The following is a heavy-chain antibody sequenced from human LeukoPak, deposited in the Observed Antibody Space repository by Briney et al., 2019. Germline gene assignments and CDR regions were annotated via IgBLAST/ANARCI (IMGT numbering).Heavy chain of an antibody. Sequence: HPGRSLRLSCAASGFTFDDYAIHWVRQAPGKGLEWVSGISWNSGDIGCADSVKGRFTISRDNAKNSLYLQMNSLRAEDTAVYYCARAVVGGFDYWGQGTLVTVSS. J-gene: IGHJ4*02. CDR2: ISWNSGDI. D-gene: IGHD1-26*01. CDR3: ARAVVGGFDY. CDR1: GFTFDDYA. V-gene: IGHV3-9*01.